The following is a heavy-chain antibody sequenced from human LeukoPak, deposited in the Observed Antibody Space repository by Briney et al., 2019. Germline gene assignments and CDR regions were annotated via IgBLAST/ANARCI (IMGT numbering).Heavy chain of an antibody. D-gene: IGHD2-15*01. CDR2: MKPKRGNT. CDR3: VAVVDTSFDY. CDR1: GYTFTSYD. V-gene: IGHV1-8*01. Sequence: ASVKVSCKASGYTFTSYDINWVRQATGQGLEWIGWMKPKRGNTGYAQKFQGRVTMTRDTSISTAYVKLSSLRSEDTAVYYCVAVVDTSFDYWGQGTPVIVSS. J-gene: IGHJ4*02.